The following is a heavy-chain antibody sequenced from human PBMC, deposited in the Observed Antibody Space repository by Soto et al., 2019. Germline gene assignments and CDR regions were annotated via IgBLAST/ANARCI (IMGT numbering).Heavy chain of an antibody. Sequence: GGSLRLSCAASGFTVSSNYMSWVRQAPGKGLEWVAVISYDGSNKYYADSVKGRFTISRDNSKNTLYLQMNSLRAEDTAVYYCASRVPLGGVIVRWSRSDAFDIWGQGTMVTVSS. CDR3: ASRVPLGGVIVRWSRSDAFDI. CDR1: GFTVSSNY. CDR2: ISYDGSNK. D-gene: IGHD3-16*02. J-gene: IGHJ3*02. V-gene: IGHV3-30-3*01.